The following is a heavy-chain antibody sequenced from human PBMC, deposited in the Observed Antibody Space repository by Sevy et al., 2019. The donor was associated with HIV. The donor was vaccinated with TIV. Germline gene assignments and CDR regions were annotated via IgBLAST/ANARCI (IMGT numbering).Heavy chain of an antibody. CDR3: ARDVAKYCSGGSCSHHDAFDI. CDR2: ISAYNGNT. D-gene: IGHD2-15*01. V-gene: IGHV1-18*01. Sequence: ASVKVSCKASGYTFTSYGISWVRQAPGQGLEWMGWISAYNGNTNYAQKLQGRVTMTTDTSTSTAYMELRSLRSDDTAVYYCARDVAKYCSGGSCSHHDAFDIWAQGTMVTVSS. CDR1: GYTFTSYG. J-gene: IGHJ3*02.